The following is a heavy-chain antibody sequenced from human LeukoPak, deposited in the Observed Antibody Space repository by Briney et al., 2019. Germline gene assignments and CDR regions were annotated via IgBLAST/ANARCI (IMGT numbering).Heavy chain of an antibody. D-gene: IGHD3-3*01. Sequence: SVKVSCKASGGTFSSYAISWVRQAPGQGLEWMGRIIPIFGTANYAQKFQGRVTITTDESTSTAYMELSSLRSEDTAVYYCVSTTGSNYDFWSGYNFDYWGQGTLVTVSS. V-gene: IGHV1-69*05. CDR2: IIPIFGTA. CDR1: GGTFSSYA. CDR3: VSTTGSNYDFWSGYNFDY. J-gene: IGHJ4*02.